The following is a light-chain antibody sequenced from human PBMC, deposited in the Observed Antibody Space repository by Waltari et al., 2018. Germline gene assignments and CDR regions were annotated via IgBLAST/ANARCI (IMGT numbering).Light chain of an antibody. CDR1: QTVLYTSNNRSY. Sequence: IVMTQSPDSLAVSLGERATINCKSSQTVLYTSNNRSYLTRFQQKPGQPPKLLIYWASTRESWVPDRFSGSGSGTDFTLTITGLQAEDVAVYYCQQYYSTPPTFGQGTKVEVK. V-gene: IGKV4-1*01. CDR2: WAS. CDR3: QQYYSTPPT. J-gene: IGKJ1*01.